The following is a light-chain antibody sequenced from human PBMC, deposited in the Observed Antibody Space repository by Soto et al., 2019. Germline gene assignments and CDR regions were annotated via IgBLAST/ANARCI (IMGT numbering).Light chain of an antibody. J-gene: IGLJ1*01. Sequence: QSALTQPASVSGSPGQSITISCTGTNSDVGGYSYVSWYQQHPGKAPKLMIYDVSNRPSGVSNRFSGSKSGNTASLTISGLQAEDEADYYCSSYTSSSTLPYVFGTGTKLTVL. CDR3: SSYTSSSTLPYV. V-gene: IGLV2-14*01. CDR2: DVS. CDR1: NSDVGGYSY.